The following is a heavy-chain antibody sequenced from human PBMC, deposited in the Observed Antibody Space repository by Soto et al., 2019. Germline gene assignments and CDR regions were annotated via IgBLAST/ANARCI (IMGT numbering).Heavy chain of an antibody. V-gene: IGHV3-23*01. Sequence: EVQLLESGGGLVQPGGSLRLSCAASAFTFSSYAMSWVRQAPGKGLEWVSAISGSGGSTYYADSVKGRFTISRDNSKNTLYLQMNSLRAEDTAVYYCAKDLLVGYCSSASCYKKYGMDVWGQGTTVTVSS. CDR3: AKDLLVGYCSSASCYKKYGMDV. D-gene: IGHD2-2*02. J-gene: IGHJ6*02. CDR1: AFTFSSYA. CDR2: ISGSGGST.